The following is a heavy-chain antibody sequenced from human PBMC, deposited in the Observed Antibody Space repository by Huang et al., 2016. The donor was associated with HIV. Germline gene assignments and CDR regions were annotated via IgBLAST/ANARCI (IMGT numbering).Heavy chain of an antibody. D-gene: IGHD3-16*01. V-gene: IGHV1-69*10. Sequence: QAQLVQSGAAVMKPGSSVRVSCKASGVSYSDYAFSWVRRAPGQGLDWMGGIIPRFGLTTDAPGLQGRVTISADKSSNTVYLELTRLRSGDTAVYYCAREGQNWLGKPFGALAFWGQGTEVIVSS. J-gene: IGHJ4*03. CDR3: AREGQNWLGKPFGALAF. CDR1: GVSYSDYA. CDR2: IIPRFGLT.